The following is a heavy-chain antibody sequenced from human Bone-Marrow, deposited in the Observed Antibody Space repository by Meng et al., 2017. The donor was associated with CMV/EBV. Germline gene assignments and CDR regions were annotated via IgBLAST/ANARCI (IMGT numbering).Heavy chain of an antibody. CDR3: ARQSGYCSSTSCYNY. CDR1: GYSFTSYW. D-gene: IGHD2-2*02. CDR2: IYPGDSDT. J-gene: IGHJ4*02. Sequence: GGSLRLSCKGSGYSFTSYWIGWVRQMPGKGLEWMGIIYPGDSDTRYSPSFQGQVTISADKSISTAYLQWGSLKASDTAMYYCARQSGYCSSTSCYNYWGQGTLVTVSS. V-gene: IGHV5-51*01.